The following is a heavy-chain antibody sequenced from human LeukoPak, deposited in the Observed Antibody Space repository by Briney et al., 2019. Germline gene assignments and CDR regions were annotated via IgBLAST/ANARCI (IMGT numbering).Heavy chain of an antibody. D-gene: IGHD6-13*01. V-gene: IGHV4-34*01. CDR1: GGACSGYN. J-gene: IGHJ6*02. CDR2: INHSGST. CDR3: ARRQNSSHRLYYYYGMDV. Sequence: SGTLSHTCAVYGGACSGYNWSWIRQPPAKGLEWMGEINHSGSTNYNPSLRSRVTISVDTSKNQFSLKLSSVTAADTAVYYCARRQNSSHRLYYYYGMDVWGQGTTVTVSS.